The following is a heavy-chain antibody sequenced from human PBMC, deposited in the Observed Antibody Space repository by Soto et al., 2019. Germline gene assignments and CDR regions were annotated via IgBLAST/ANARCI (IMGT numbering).Heavy chain of an antibody. J-gene: IGHJ4*02. D-gene: IGHD6-13*01. CDR2: ISSSSSYI. V-gene: IGHV3-21*01. Sequence: EVQLVESGGGLVKPGGSLRLSCAASGFTFSSYSMNWVRQAPGKGLEWVSSISSSSSYIYYADSVKGRFTISRDNAKNSLYLQRNSLRAEDTAVYYCARVAAAGTSDYWGQGTLVTVSS. CDR1: GFTFSSYS. CDR3: ARVAAAGTSDY.